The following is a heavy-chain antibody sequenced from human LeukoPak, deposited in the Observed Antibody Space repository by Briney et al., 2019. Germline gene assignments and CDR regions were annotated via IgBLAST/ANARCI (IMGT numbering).Heavy chain of an antibody. CDR3: ARGGPGGGYEDKVVTPGNAFDI. D-gene: IGHD5-12*01. Sequence: GASVKVSCKASGYTFTSYGISWVRQAPGQGLEWMGWISAYNGNTNYAQKLQGRVTMTTDTSTSTAYMELRSLRSDDTAVYYCARGGPGGGYEDKVVTPGNAFDIWGQGTMVTVSS. CDR1: GYTFTSYG. CDR2: ISAYNGNT. V-gene: IGHV1-18*01. J-gene: IGHJ3*02.